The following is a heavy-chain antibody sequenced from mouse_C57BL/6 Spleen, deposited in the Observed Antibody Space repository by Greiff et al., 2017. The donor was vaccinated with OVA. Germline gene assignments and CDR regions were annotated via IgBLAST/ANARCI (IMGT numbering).Heavy chain of an antibody. J-gene: IGHJ2*01. V-gene: IGHV1-50*01. CDR1: GYTFTSYW. Sequence: VQLQQPGAELVKPGASVKLSCKASGYTFTSYWMQWVKQRPGQGLEWIGEIDPSDSYTNYNQKFKGKATLTVDTSSSTAYMQLSSLTSEDSAVYYCATTVVNYCDYWGQGTTLTVSS. D-gene: IGHD1-1*01. CDR3: ATTVVNYCDY. CDR2: IDPSDSYT.